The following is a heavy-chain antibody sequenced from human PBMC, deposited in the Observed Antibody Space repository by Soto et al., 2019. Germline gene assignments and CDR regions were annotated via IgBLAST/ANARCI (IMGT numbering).Heavy chain of an antibody. V-gene: IGHV1-69*01. CDR1: RDTFNKYA. Sequence: QVQLVQSGAEVKKPGSSVKVSCKTSRDTFNKYAFNWVRQAPGQGLEWMGWIIPIFSSRNYAEKFQGRVTITADDSTRTAYMELRSLRFEDTAVYYCARCETYLGVWGQGTTVTVSS. CDR3: ARCETYLGV. D-gene: IGHD3-16*01. J-gene: IGHJ6*02. CDR2: IIPIFSSR.